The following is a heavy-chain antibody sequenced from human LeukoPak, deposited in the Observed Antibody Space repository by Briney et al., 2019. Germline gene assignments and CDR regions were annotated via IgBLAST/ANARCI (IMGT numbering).Heavy chain of an antibody. Sequence: SETLSLTCTVSGGSISTYYWSWIRQPPGKGLEWIGYIYSSGSTNYNPSLKSRVTISVDTSKNQFSLKLSSVTAADTAVYYRARGHSTDWSFNLFDSWGQGTLVTVSS. D-gene: IGHD3-9*01. CDR3: ARGHSTDWSFNLFDS. V-gene: IGHV4-59*01. CDR2: IYSSGST. CDR1: GGSISTYY. J-gene: IGHJ4*02.